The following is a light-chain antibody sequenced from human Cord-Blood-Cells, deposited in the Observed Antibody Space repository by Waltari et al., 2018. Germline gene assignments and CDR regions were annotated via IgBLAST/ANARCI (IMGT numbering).Light chain of an antibody. CDR1: SGSIASNY. Sequence: NFMLTQPHSVSESPGKTVTISCTRSSGSIASNYVQWYQQRPGSSPTTVIYEVNQRPSGVPDRFSGSIDSSSNSASLTISGLKTEDEADDYCQSYDSSNQVFGGGTKLTVL. CDR2: EVN. V-gene: IGLV6-57*01. CDR3: QSYDSSNQV. J-gene: IGLJ3*02.